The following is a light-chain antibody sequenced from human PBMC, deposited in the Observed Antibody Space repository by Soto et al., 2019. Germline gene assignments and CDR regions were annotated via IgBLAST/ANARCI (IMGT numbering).Light chain of an antibody. J-gene: IGLJ2*01. V-gene: IGLV2-14*03. CDR1: SNNY. CDR2: DVI. Sequence: QSALTQPASVSGSPGQSITISCTGTSNNYVSWYQQHPGKAPKLMIYDVINRPSGVSDRFSGSKSDNTASLSISGLQAEDEADYYCSSYANSRTIFGGGTKVTVL. CDR3: SSYANSRTI.